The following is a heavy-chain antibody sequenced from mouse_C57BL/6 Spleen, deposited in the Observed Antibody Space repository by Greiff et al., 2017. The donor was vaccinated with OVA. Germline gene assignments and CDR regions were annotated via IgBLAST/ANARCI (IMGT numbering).Heavy chain of an antibody. J-gene: IGHJ2*01. D-gene: IGHD2-4*01. Sequence: VQLQQSGAELVRPGASVKLSCPASGFNIKDYYMLWVKQRPEQGLEWIGRFDPEDGDTEYTPKFQGNSTMTANTSSNTAYLQLSSLTSEDTAVYYCTTSGLRQHFDYWGQGTTLTVSS. V-gene: IGHV14-1*01. CDR2: FDPEDGDT. CDR1: GFNIKDYY. CDR3: TTSGLRQHFDY.